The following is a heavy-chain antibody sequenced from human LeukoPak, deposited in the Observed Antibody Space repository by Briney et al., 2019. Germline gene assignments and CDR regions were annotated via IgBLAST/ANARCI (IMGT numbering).Heavy chain of an antibody. CDR2: IIPIFGTA. J-gene: IGHJ4*02. CDR1: GGTFSSYA. Sequence: ASVKVSCKASGGTFSSYAISWVRQAPGQGLEWMGGIIPIFGTANYAQKFQGRVTITADESTSTAYMELSSLRSDDTAVYYCAREEVEEQQPFDYWGQGTLVTVSS. D-gene: IGHD6-13*01. V-gene: IGHV1-69*13. CDR3: AREEVEEQQPFDY.